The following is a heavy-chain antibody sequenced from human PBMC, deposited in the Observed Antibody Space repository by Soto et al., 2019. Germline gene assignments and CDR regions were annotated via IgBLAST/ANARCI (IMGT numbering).Heavy chain of an antibody. V-gene: IGHV3-7*05. CDR3: ARGLILSNFGVVINNWFDP. CDR2: IKQDGSEK. D-gene: IGHD3-3*01. J-gene: IGHJ5*02. CDR1: GFTFSSYW. Sequence: PGGSLRLSCAASGFTFSSYWMSWVRQAPGKGLEWVANIKQDGSEKYYVDSVKGRFTISRDNAKNSLYLQMNSLRAEDTAVYYCARGLILSNFGVVINNWFDPWGQGTLVTVSS.